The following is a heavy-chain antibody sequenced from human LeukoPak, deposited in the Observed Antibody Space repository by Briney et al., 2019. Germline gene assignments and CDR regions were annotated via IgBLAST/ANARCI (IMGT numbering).Heavy chain of an antibody. Sequence: GGSLRLSCAASGFTFSSYAMSWVRQAPGKGLEWVSAISGSGGSTYYADSVKGRFTISRDNSKNTLYPQMNSLRAEDTAVYYCAKDLISGWHFRLFDYWGQGTLVTVSS. CDR3: AKDLISGWHFRLFDY. V-gene: IGHV3-23*01. CDR1: GFTFSSYA. D-gene: IGHD6-19*01. CDR2: ISGSGGST. J-gene: IGHJ4*02.